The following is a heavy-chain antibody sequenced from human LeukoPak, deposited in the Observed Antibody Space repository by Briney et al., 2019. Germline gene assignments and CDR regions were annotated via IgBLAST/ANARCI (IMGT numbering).Heavy chain of an antibody. CDR2: IKQDGSEK. D-gene: IGHD6-19*01. CDR3: ARVSRFRSGWYTGDYFFDY. J-gene: IGHJ4*02. Sequence: GGSLRLSCAASRFTFSTYWMSWVRQVPGKGLEWVANIKQDGSEKYYVDSVKGRFTVSRDNAKNSLHLQMNSLRAEDTAVYYCARVSRFRSGWYTGDYFFDYWGQGTLVIVSS. V-gene: IGHV3-7*01. CDR1: RFTFSTYW.